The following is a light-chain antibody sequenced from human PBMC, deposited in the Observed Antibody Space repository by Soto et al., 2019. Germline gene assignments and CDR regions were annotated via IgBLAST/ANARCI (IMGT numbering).Light chain of an antibody. CDR2: AAS. CDR3: QQTYSSPRT. J-gene: IGKJ1*01. V-gene: IGKV1-39*01. Sequence: DIQMTQSPSSLSASVADRVAITCRASQSIRRSLNWYPQKPGKAPNILIYAASSLQTGVPSRFTGSGSGTDFTLTISNLQPEDFEVYYCQQTYSSPRTFGQGTKVDIK. CDR1: QSIRRS.